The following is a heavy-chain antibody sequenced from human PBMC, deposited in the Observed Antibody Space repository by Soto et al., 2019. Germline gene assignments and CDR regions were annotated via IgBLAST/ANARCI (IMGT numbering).Heavy chain of an antibody. CDR2: IDYNGVA. Sequence: SETLSLTCTVSGGSICGSGYYWVWIRQPPGRGLEWIGNIDYNGVAYSNPSLKSRVTISRDTSKNQFSLKLTSVTAADTALYYCGKVLVGATAHTDSDSWGPGTLVTVSS. V-gene: IGHV4-39*01. CDR1: GGSICGSGYY. CDR3: GKVLVGATAHTDSDS. J-gene: IGHJ4*02. D-gene: IGHD2-15*01.